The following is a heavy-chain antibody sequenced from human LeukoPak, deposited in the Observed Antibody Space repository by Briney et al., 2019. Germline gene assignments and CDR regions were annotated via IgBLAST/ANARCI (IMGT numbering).Heavy chain of an antibody. CDR2: TYYRSTWYN. Sequence: SQTLSLTCAISGDSVSSKSAAWNWIRQSPSRGLEWLGRTYYRSTWYNDYAVSVKSRITIIPETSKNQFSLQLNSVTPEDTAVYYCSRVHKAFDGARDAFDIWGQGTMVTVSS. CDR1: GDSVSSKSAA. CDR3: SRVHKAFDGARDAFDI. V-gene: IGHV6-1*01. D-gene: IGHD3-10*01. J-gene: IGHJ3*02.